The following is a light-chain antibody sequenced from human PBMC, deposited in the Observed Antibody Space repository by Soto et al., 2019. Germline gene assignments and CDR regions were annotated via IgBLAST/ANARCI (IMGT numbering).Light chain of an antibody. CDR2: EAS. CDR1: QGIRHY. CDR3: QQYYSYPLS. J-gene: IGKJ4*01. V-gene: IGKV1-27*01. Sequence: DIQMTQSPSSLSASVGDRVTITCRASQGIRHYLAWYQQKPGKVPKLLIYEASNLQSRVPSRFRGGGSGTEFTLTISSLQPEDVATYYCQQYYSYPLSFGGGTKVDFK.